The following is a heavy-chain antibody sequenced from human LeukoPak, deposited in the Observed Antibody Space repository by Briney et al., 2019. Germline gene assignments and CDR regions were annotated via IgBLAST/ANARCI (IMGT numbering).Heavy chain of an antibody. CDR3: ARVHPTGDAFDI. V-gene: IGHV1-2*04. Sequence: ASVKVSCKASVYTFTGYYMHWVRQAPGHGLEGMGWINPNSGGTNYAQKFQGWVTMTRDTSISTAYMELSRLRSDDTAVYYCARVHPTGDAFDIWGQGTMVTVSS. D-gene: IGHD1-1*01. J-gene: IGHJ3*02. CDR1: VYTFTGYY. CDR2: INPNSGGT.